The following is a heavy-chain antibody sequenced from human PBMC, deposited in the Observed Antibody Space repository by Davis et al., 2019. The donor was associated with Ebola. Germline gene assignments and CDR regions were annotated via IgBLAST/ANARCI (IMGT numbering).Heavy chain of an antibody. V-gene: IGHV1-69*13. CDR1: GGTFSSYA. J-gene: IGHJ6*02. Sequence: SVKVSCKASGGTFSSYAISWVRQAPGQGLEWMGGIIPIFGTANYAQKFQGRVTITADESTSTVYMELSSLRSEDTAVYYCARSAVRGVIPHGYYYYGMDVWGQGTTVTVSS. D-gene: IGHD3-10*01. CDR2: IIPIFGTA. CDR3: ARSAVRGVIPHGYYYYGMDV.